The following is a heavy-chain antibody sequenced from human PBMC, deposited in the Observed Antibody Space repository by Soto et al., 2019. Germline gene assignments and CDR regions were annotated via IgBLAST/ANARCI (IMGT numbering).Heavy chain of an antibody. CDR3: TTARGTYGAEYFQH. Sequence: PVGSLRLSFPASGFTFTNAWMSWVSQARGKGLEWVGRIKSKTDGGTTDYAAPVKGRFTISRDDSKNTLYLQMNSLKTEDTAVYYCTTARGTYGAEYFQHWGQGTLVTVSS. J-gene: IGHJ1*01. D-gene: IGHD4-17*01. CDR2: IKSKTDGGTT. CDR1: GFTFTNAW. V-gene: IGHV3-15*01.